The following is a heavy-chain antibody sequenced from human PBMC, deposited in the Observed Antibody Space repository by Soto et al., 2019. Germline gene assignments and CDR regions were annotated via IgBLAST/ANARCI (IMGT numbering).Heavy chain of an antibody. CDR2: IYYSGST. J-gene: IGHJ6*02. CDR1: GGSISSYY. CDR3: ARGVIDSSGYYLEYYYGMDV. Sequence: SETLSLTCTVSGGSISSYYWSWIRQPPGKGLEWIGYIYYSGSTNYNPSLESRVTISVDTSKNQFSLKLSSVTAADTAVYYCARGVIDSSGYYLEYYYGMDVWGQGTTVTVSS. D-gene: IGHD3-22*01. V-gene: IGHV4-59*01.